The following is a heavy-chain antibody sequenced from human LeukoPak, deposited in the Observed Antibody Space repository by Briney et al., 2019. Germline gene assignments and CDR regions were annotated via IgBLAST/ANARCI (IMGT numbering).Heavy chain of an antibody. Sequence: PSETLSLTCAVSGGSISSGGYSWSWIRQPPGKGLEWIGYIYHSGSTYYNPSLKSRVTISVDGSKNQFSLKLSSVTAADTAVYYCARGRYIAAAGPINWFDPWGQGTLVTVSS. V-gene: IGHV4-30-2*01. CDR1: GGSISSGGYS. CDR2: IYHSGST. CDR3: ARGRYIAAAGPINWFDP. J-gene: IGHJ5*02. D-gene: IGHD6-13*01.